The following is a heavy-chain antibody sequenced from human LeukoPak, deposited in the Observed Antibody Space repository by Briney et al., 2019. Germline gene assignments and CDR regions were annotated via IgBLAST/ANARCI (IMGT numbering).Heavy chain of an antibody. V-gene: IGHV3-23*01. D-gene: IGHD5-24*01. CDR1: GFAFSTYG. J-gene: IGHJ4*02. Sequence: GGTLRLSCAASGFAFSTYGMTWVRQAPGRGLEWVSAISGSAARTFYADSVKGRFTISRDNSKNTLSLQMNSLRAEDTAVYYCAKDRRDGYYDYWGQGTLVTVSS. CDR3: AKDRRDGYYDY. CDR2: ISGSAART.